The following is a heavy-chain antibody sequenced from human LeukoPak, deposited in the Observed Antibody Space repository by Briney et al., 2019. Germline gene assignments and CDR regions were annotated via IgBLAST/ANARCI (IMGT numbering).Heavy chain of an antibody. CDR3: ARLQQQRGY. CDR2: IYYSGST. D-gene: IGHD6-13*01. Sequence: SETLSLTCTVSGGSISSSSYYWGWIRQPPGKGLEWIGSIYYSGSTYYNPSLKSRVTISVDTSKNQFSLKLNSVTAADTAVYYCARLQQQRGYWGQGTLVTVSS. CDR1: GGSISSSSYY. V-gene: IGHV4-39*01. J-gene: IGHJ4*02.